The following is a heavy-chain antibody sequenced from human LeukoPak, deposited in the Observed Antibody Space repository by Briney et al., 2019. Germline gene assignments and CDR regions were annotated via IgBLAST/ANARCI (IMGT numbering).Heavy chain of an antibody. CDR1: GGSISSSSYY. V-gene: IGHV4-39*07. D-gene: IGHD3-10*01. J-gene: IGHJ3*02. CDR3: ARDRRSIWFGELLADAFDI. Sequence: SETLSLTCTVSGGSISSSSYYWGWIRQPPGKGLEWIGSIYYSGSTYYNPSLKSRVTISVDTSKNQFSLKLSSVTAADTAVYYCARDRRSIWFGELLADAFDIWGQGTMVTVSS. CDR2: IYYSGST.